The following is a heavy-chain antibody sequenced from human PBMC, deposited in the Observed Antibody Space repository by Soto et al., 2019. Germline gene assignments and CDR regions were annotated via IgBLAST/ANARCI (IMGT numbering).Heavy chain of an antibody. CDR3: AMTYYGDYPYFDY. CDR1: GERIASFG. V-gene: IGHV5-51*01. D-gene: IGHD4-17*01. J-gene: IGHJ4*02. Sequence: SGERIASFGVGCVLKKPGKGLEWMGIIYPGDSDTRYSPSFQGQVTISADKSISTAYLQWSSLKASDTAMYYCAMTYYGDYPYFDYWGQGTLVTVSS. CDR2: IYPGDSDT.